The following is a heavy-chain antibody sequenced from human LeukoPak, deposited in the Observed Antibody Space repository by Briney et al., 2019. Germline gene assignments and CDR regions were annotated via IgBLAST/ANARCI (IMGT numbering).Heavy chain of an antibody. Sequence: GGSLRLSCAASGFTFSSYWIHWVRPAPGKGLVWVSRINSDESSTSYADSVKGRFTISRDNAKNTLYLQMNNLRAEDTAVYYCAREAVAGTGWFDPWGQGTLVTVSS. CDR2: INSDESST. CDR3: AREAVAGTGWFDP. CDR1: GFTFSSYW. D-gene: IGHD6-19*01. J-gene: IGHJ5*02. V-gene: IGHV3-74*01.